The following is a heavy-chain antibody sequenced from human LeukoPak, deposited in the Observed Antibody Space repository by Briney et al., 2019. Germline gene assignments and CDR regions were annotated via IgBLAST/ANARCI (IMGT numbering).Heavy chain of an antibody. CDR1: GFTFSSYA. J-gene: IGHJ4*02. CDR2: ISGSGGST. CDR3: AKFASVLLWFGELTYFDY. Sequence: PGGSLRLSCAASGFTFSSYAMSWVRQAPGKGLEWVSAISGSGGSTYYADSVKGRFTISRDNSKNTLYLQMNSLRAEDTAVYYCAKFASVLLWFGELTYFDYWGQGTLVTVSS. D-gene: IGHD3-10*01. V-gene: IGHV3-23*01.